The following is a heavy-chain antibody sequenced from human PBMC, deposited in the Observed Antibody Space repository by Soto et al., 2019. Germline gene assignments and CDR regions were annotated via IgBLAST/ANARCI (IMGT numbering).Heavy chain of an antibody. CDR3: AREGREDNWNPEGPPVHNY. V-gene: IGHV3-48*03. J-gene: IGHJ4*02. D-gene: IGHD1-20*01. Sequence: EVQLVESGGGLVQPGGSLRLSCAASGFTFSSYEMNWVRQAPGKGLEWVSYISSSGSTIYYADSVKGRFTISRDNAKNSLYLQMNSLRAEDTAVYYCAREGREDNWNPEGPPVHNYWGQGTLVTVSS. CDR2: ISSSGSTI. CDR1: GFTFSSYE.